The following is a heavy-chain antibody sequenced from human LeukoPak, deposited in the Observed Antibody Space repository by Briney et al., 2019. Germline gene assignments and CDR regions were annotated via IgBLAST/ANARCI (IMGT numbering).Heavy chain of an antibody. J-gene: IGHJ4*02. CDR3: ARSANYFDTSGQDY. CDR2: TNRDDSDT. D-gene: IGHD3-22*01. V-gene: IGHV3-74*01. Sequence: QPGGALRLSCAATGFTFSCYWMHWVRQAPGKGLVWVSRTNRDDSDTSYADSVKGRFTISRDKAKSTLYLQMNSLRVEDTAVYYCARSANYFDTSGQDYWGQGTLVTVSS. CDR1: GFTFSCYW.